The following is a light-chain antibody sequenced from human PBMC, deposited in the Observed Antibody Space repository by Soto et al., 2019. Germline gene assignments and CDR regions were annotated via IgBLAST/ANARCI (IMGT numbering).Light chain of an antibody. V-gene: IGKV3-11*01. J-gene: IGKJ5*01. Sequence: EIVLTQSPATLSLSPGARATLSCRASQSVSSYLAWYQQKPGQAPRLLIYDASSRAPGIPARFSGSGTGTDFTLTISSLEPEDSAVYHCQQRSNWPSITFGQGTRLEI. CDR1: QSVSSY. CDR2: DAS. CDR3: QQRSNWPSIT.